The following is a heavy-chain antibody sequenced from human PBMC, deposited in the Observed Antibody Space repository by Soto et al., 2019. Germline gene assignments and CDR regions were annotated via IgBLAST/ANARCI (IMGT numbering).Heavy chain of an antibody. D-gene: IGHD2-2*01. V-gene: IGHV4-31*03. CDR2: MYYSGST. Sequence: QVQLQESGPGLVKPSQTLSLTCTVSGGSISSGGYYWSWIRQHPGKGLEWIGYMYYSGSTYYNPSHNRRVTLSVDPSTHQFSLQLSSVTAADTAVYYCARDLASSTSSNTSHTYSYYLDVWGKGTMVTVSS. J-gene: IGHJ6*03. CDR1: GGSISSGGYY. CDR3: ARDLASSTSSNTSHTYSYYLDV.